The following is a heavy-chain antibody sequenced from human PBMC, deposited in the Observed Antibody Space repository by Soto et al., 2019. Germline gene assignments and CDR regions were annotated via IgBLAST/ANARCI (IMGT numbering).Heavy chain of an antibody. V-gene: IGHV4-34*01. J-gene: IGHJ6*02. CDR3: ARKLAGYYYYYYGMDV. Sequence: SETLSLTCAVYGGSFSGYYWIWIRQPPGKGLEWIGEINHSGSTNYNPSLKSRVTISVDTSKNQFSLKLSSVTAADTAVYYCARKLAGYYYYYYGMDVWGQGTTVTVSS. CDR2: INHSGST. CDR1: GGSFSGYY.